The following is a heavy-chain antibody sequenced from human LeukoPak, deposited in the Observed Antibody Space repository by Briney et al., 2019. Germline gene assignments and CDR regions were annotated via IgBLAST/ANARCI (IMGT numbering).Heavy chain of an antibody. CDR3: ARDKYGSGSDYYYYYGMDV. D-gene: IGHD3-10*01. Sequence: SQTLSLTCTVSGGSISSGGYYWSSIRQHPGKVLEWIGYIYYSGSTYYNPSLKSRVTISVDTSKNQFSLKLSSVTAADTAVYYCARDKYGSGSDYYYYYGMDVWGQGTTVTVSS. CDR2: IYYSGST. J-gene: IGHJ6*02. V-gene: IGHV4-31*03. CDR1: GGSISSGGYY.